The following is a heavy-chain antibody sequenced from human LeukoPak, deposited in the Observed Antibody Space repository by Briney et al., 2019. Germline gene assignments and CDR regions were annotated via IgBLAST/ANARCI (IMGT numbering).Heavy chain of an antibody. CDR1: GGSISSSSYY. Sequence: PSETLSLTCTVSGGSISSSSYYWGWMRQPPGKELEWIGSIYYSGSTYYNPSLKSRVTISVDTSKNQFSLKLSSVTAADTAVYYCARRPYCSGGNCHSPWGQGTLVTVSS. V-gene: IGHV4-39*07. D-gene: IGHD2-15*01. CDR2: IYYSGST. CDR3: ARRPYCSGGNCHSP. J-gene: IGHJ5*02.